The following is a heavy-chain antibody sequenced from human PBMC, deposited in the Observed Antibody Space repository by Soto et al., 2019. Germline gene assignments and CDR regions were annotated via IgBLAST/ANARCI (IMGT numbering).Heavy chain of an antibody. Sequence: PSETLSLTCTVSGGSISSSSYYWGWIRQPPGKGLEWIGSIYYSGSTYYNPSLKSRVTISVDTSKNQFSLKLSSVTAADTAVYYCARNGHSSGYYPHYYYYYGMDGWGQGTTVTVAS. V-gene: IGHV4-39*01. J-gene: IGHJ6*02. CDR3: ARNGHSSGYYPHYYYYYGMDG. D-gene: IGHD3-22*01. CDR2: IYYSGST. CDR1: GGSISSSSYY.